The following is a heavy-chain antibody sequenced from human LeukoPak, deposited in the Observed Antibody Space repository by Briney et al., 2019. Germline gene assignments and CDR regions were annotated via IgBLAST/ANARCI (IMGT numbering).Heavy chain of an antibody. Sequence: GGSLRLSCAASGFTFSSYAMHWVRQAPGKGLEWVAVISYDGSNKYYADSVKGRFTISRDNSKNTLYLQMNSLRAEDTAVYYCARGGYCSGGSCYYFDYWGQGTLVTVSS. CDR3: ARGGYCSGGSCYYFDY. V-gene: IGHV3-30-3*01. D-gene: IGHD2-15*01. CDR2: ISYDGSNK. CDR1: GFTFSSYA. J-gene: IGHJ4*02.